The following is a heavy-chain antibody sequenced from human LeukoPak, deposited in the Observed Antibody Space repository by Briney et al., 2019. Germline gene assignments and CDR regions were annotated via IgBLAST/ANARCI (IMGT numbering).Heavy chain of an antibody. CDR2: ISGSGGST. J-gene: IGHJ4*02. CDR3: AKGVWRDGYNFDY. V-gene: IGHV3-23*01. CDR1: GFTFRSYA. D-gene: IGHD5-24*01. Sequence: GGSLRLSCAASGFTFRSYAMSWVRQAPGKGLEWVSAISGSGGSTYYADSVKGRFTISRDNSKNTLYLQMNSLRAEDTAVYYCAKGVWRDGYNFDYWGQGTLVTVSS.